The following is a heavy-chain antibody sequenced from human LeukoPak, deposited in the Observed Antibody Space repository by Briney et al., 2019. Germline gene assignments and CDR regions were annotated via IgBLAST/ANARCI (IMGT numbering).Heavy chain of an antibody. Sequence: SSETLSLTCTVSGGSISSSSYYWGWIRQPPGKGLEWIGSIYYSGSTYYNPSLKSRVTISVDTSKNQFSLKLSSVTAADTAVYYCARIGSGSYYSAGWGQGTLVTVSS. V-gene: IGHV4-39*01. D-gene: IGHD3-10*01. J-gene: IGHJ4*02. CDR3: ARIGSGSYYSAG. CDR2: IYYSGST. CDR1: GGSISSSSYY.